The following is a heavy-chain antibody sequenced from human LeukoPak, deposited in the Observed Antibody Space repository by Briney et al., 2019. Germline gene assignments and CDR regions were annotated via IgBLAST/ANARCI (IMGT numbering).Heavy chain of an antibody. D-gene: IGHD1-26*01. CDR1: GFIFSNYA. CDR2: ISYVATNK. J-gene: IGHJ4*02. Sequence: GGSLRLSCAASGFIFSNYAMHWVRQAPGKGLEWVAVISYVATNKYYADSVKGRFTISRDNSKNTLFLRMNSLRAEDTAVYYCARGWELQDDYFDFWGQGTLVTVSS. V-gene: IGHV3-30*01. CDR3: ARGWELQDDYFDF.